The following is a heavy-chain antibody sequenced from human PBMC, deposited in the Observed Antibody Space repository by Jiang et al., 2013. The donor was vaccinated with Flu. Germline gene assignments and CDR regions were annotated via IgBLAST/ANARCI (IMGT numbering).Heavy chain of an antibody. Sequence: YDINWVRQATGQGLEWMGWMNPNSGNTGYAQKFQGRVTMTRNTSISTAYMELSSLRSEDTAVYYCARGLNTSPAGGYYFDYWGQGTLITVSS. D-gene: IGHD1-26*01. CDR1: YD. CDR3: ARGLNTSPAGGYYFDY. V-gene: IGHV1-8*01. CDR2: MNPNSGNT. J-gene: IGHJ4*02.